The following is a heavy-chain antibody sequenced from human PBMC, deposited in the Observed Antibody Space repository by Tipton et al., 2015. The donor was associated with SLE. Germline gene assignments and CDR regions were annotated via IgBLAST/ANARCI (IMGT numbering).Heavy chain of an antibody. D-gene: IGHD3-3*01. V-gene: IGHV4-38-2*02. CDR1: SYSIYNGFY. J-gene: IGHJ4*02. Sequence: TLSLTCSVSSYSIYNGFYWGWIRQSPGKGLEWIGSIYRSGTAYYNPSLKSRVNMSVDTSKNQFSLKLTSVTAADTAVYYCARDPYDSWSDYQATFDYWGQGTLVTVSP. CDR3: ARDPYDSWSDYQATFDY. CDR2: IYRSGTA.